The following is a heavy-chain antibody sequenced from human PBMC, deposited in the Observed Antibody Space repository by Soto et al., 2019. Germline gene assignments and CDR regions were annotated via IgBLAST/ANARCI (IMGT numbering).Heavy chain of an antibody. J-gene: IGHJ4*02. Sequence: GGSLRLSCAASGFTFSGYAMTWVRQVPGKGLEWVSALTRGGETTYYADSVQGRFTISRDNSKNTLYLQMNSLRAEDTALYYCAKVSSIVRGPRYYIVYSCPRTLVSGFS. CDR1: GFTFSGYA. CDR3: AKVSSIVRGPRYYIVY. CDR2: LTRGGETT. V-gene: IGHV3-23*01. D-gene: IGHD2-2*01.